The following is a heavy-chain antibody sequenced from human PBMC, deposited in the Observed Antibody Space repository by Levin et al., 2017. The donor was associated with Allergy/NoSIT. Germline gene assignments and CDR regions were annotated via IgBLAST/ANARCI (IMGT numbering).Heavy chain of an antibody. J-gene: IGHJ4*02. CDR3: ARSGQLWFTR. D-gene: IGHD3-10*01. CDR2: IYYSGST. CDR1: GGSISSYY. Sequence: SETLSLTCTVSGGSISSYYWSWIRQPPGKGLEWIGYIYYSGSTNYNPSLKSRVTISVDTSKNQFSLKLSSVTAADTAVYYCARSGQLWFTRWGQGTLVTVSS. V-gene: IGHV4-59*08.